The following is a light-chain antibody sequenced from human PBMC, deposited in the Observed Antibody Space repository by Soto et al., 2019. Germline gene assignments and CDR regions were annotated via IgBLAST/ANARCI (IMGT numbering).Light chain of an antibody. J-gene: IGKJ1*01. CDR2: KAS. CDR3: QHYKSDSEA. V-gene: IGKV1-5*03. Sequence: IQMTKSPSTLSASVGDSVTITCRASQGLXRWFGWYQQKPGKAPKLLXDKASTLKRGGPSRFSGSGSVTEFTLTISSLQPDDFANYYCQHYKSDSEAFGQGTKVDIK. CDR1: QGLXRW.